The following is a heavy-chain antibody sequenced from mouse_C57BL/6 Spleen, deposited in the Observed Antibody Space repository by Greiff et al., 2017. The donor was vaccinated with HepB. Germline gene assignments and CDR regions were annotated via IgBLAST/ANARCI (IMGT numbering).Heavy chain of an antibody. D-gene: IGHD1-1*01. CDR1: GFTFSSYA. CDR2: ISDGGSDT. V-gene: IGHV5-4*01. J-gene: IGHJ2*01. Sequence: EVHVVESGGGLVKPGASLKLSCAASGFTFSSYAMSWVRQTPEKRLEWVATISDGGSDTNYPDNVKGRSTISRDNAKNTPYLQLSHLTSEDTAVYDCARGGEYGSSFFDYWGQGTTLTVSS. CDR3: ARGGEYGSSFFDY.